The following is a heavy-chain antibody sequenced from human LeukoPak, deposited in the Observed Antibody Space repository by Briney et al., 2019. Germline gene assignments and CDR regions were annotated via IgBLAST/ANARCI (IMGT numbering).Heavy chain of an antibody. V-gene: IGHV3-30*02. Sequence: PGVSLRLSCAASGFIFSNYAMHWVRQAPGKGLELVTFIRYDGSNKYYAESVKGRFAISRDNSKNTLYLQMNSLRAEDTAVYYCAKAIHSSSSGVVDYWGQGTLVTVSS. J-gene: IGHJ4*02. CDR1: GFIFSNYA. CDR2: IRYDGSNK. CDR3: AKAIHSSSSGVVDY. D-gene: IGHD6-6*01.